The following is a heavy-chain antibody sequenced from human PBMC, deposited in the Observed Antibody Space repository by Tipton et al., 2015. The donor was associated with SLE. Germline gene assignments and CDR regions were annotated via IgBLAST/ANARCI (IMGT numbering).Heavy chain of an antibody. J-gene: IGHJ2*01. CDR1: GYSISSGYY. CDR3: ARDGAYGSGSYYNEDWYVDL. V-gene: IGHV4-38-2*02. CDR2: IYHSGMT. D-gene: IGHD3-10*01. Sequence: TLSLTCAVSGYSISSGYYWGWIRQPPGKGLEWIGSIYHSGMTYYNPSLTGRVTISVDTSTNQFPLKLSSVTAADTAVYYCARDGAYGSGSYYNEDWYVDLWGRGTLVTVSS.